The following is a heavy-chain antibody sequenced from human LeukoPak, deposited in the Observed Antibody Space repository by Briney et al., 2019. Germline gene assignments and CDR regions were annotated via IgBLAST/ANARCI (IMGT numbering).Heavy chain of an antibody. CDR1: GGTFSSYA. CDR3: ARADGYDPYYYYGMDV. Sequence: ASVKVSCKASGGTFSSYAISWVRQAPGQGLEWMGWMNPNSGNTGYAQKFQGRVTMTRNTSISTAYMELSSLRSEDTAVYYCARADGYDPYYYYGMDVWGQGTTVTVSS. V-gene: IGHV1-8*02. D-gene: IGHD5-12*01. CDR2: MNPNSGNT. J-gene: IGHJ6*02.